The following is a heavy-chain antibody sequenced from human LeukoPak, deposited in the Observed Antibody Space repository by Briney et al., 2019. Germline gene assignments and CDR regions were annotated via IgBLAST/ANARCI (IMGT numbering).Heavy chain of an antibody. Sequence: SQTLSLTCTVSGGSISSGDYYWGWIRQPPGKGLEWIGSIYYSGSTYYNLSLKSRVTISVDTSKNQFSLNLSSVTAADTAVYHCARDGGSYSTFDHWGQGTLVTVSS. CDR3: ARDGGSYSTFDH. J-gene: IGHJ4*02. CDR2: IYYSGST. D-gene: IGHD1-26*01. CDR1: GGSISSGDYY. V-gene: IGHV4-39*07.